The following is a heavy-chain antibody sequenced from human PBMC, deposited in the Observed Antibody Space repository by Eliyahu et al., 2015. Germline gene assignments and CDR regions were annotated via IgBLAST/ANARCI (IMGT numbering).Heavy chain of an antibody. J-gene: IGHJ4*02. CDR2: YLPVFRTT. CDR1: GDTLXNXV. Sequence: QVQLVQSGAEVKEPGSSVKVSXKASGDTLXNXVXXWVRQXXGQGLEWMGGYLPVFRTTTYAKKFQGRFTIIPDGSTNTQYMELNTLTSEDTATYYCATSAGFWSHFDYWGPGTLVTVSS. D-gene: IGHD3-3*01. V-gene: IGHV1-69*01. CDR3: ATSAGFWSHFDY.